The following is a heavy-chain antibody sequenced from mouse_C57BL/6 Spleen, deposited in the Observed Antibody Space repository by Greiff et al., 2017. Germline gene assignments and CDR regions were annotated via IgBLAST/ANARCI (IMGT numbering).Heavy chain of an antibody. CDR3: ARSGSIHFDY. CDR1: GYAFSSSW. CDR2: IYPGDGDT. D-gene: IGHD2-10*02. J-gene: IGHJ2*01. Sequence: QVQLQQSGPELVKPGASVKISCKASGYAFSSSWMNWVKQRPGKGLEWIGRIYPGDGDTNYNGKFKGKATLTADKSSSTAYMQLSRLTSEDSAVYFCARSGSIHFDYWGQGTTLTVAS. V-gene: IGHV1-82*01.